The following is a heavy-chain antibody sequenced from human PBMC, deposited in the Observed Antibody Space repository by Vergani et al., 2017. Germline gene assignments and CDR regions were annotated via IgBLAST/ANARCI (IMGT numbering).Heavy chain of an antibody. J-gene: IGHJ4*02. D-gene: IGHD6-13*01. Sequence: QVQLQESGPGLVKPSQTLSLTCTVSGGSFSSGDYYWTWIRQPPGKGLEWIGYIYYSGSTYYKPSLKSRVTISVDTSKNQFSLKLSSVTAADTAVYYCAREKGMYSSSWYIDYWGQGTLVTVSS. V-gene: IGHV4-30-4*08. CDR1: GGSFSSGDYY. CDR2: IYYSGST. CDR3: AREKGMYSSSWYIDY.